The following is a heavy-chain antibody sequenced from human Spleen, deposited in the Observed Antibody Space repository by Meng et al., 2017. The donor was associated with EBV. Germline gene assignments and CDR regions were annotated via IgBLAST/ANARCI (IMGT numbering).Heavy chain of an antibody. Sequence: EVQLWVSGGTLVQPGGSLRLSCEVSGFRFSRYWMHWVRQVPGKGLEWVSRTNEDGRITNYADSVKGRFTISRDNTKNTLYLQMTSLRAEDTALYFCSRDLVGSDDDWGQGTLVTVSS. D-gene: IGHD6-25*01. J-gene: IGHJ4*02. CDR3: SRDLVGSDDD. V-gene: IGHV3-74*01. CDR2: TNEDGRIT. CDR1: GFRFSRYW.